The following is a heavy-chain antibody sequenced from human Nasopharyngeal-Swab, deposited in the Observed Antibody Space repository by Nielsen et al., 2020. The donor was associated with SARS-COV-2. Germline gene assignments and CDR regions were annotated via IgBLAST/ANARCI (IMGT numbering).Heavy chain of an antibody. D-gene: IGHD6-13*01. CDR1: GYTFTSSD. CDR3: ARRRSSRAAADY. V-gene: IGHV1-8*01. Sequence: ASVKVSCKASGYTFTSSDINWVRQATGQRLEWMGWMNPNSGNAGYAQKFQGRVTMTRDTSISTAYMELSSLTSEDTAVYYCARRRSSRAAADYWGQGALLTVSS. CDR2: MNPNSGNA. J-gene: IGHJ4*02.